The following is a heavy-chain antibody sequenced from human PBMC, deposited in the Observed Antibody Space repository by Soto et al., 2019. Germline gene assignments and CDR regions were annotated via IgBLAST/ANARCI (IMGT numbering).Heavy chain of an antibody. CDR2: ISSSSSYI. CDR3: ARAFGDNWNRRDAFDI. D-gene: IGHD1-20*01. Sequence: GGSLRLSCAASGFTFSSYSMNWVRQAPWKGLEWVSSISSSSSYIYYADSVKGRFTISRDNAKNSLYLQMNSLRAEDTAVYYCARAFGDNWNRRDAFDIWGQGTMVTVSS. CDR1: GFTFSSYS. J-gene: IGHJ3*02. V-gene: IGHV3-21*01.